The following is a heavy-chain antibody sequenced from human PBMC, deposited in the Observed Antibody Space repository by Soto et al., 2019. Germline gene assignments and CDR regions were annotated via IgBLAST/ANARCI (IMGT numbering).Heavy chain of an antibody. D-gene: IGHD3-22*01. CDR2: IYHSGST. Sequence: SETLSLTCAVSGYSISSGYYWGWIRQPPGKGLEWIGSIYHSGSTYYNPSLKSRVTISVDTSKNQFSLKLSSVTAADTAVYYCAREPYYYDLNWFDPWGQGTLVTVSS. V-gene: IGHV4-38-2*02. CDR3: AREPYYYDLNWFDP. J-gene: IGHJ5*02. CDR1: GYSISSGYY.